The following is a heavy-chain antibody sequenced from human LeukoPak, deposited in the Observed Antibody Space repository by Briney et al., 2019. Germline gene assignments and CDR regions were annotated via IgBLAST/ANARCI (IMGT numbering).Heavy chain of an antibody. CDR1: GGSISSSSYY. CDR3: ARHVVVGAIVDY. Sequence: PSETLSLTCTVSGGSISSSSYYCGWIRQPPGKGLEWIGSIYYSGSTYYNPSLKSRVTISVDTSKNQFSLKLSSVTAADTAVYYCARHVVVGAIVDYWGQGTLVTVSS. J-gene: IGHJ4*02. V-gene: IGHV4-39*01. D-gene: IGHD1-26*01. CDR2: IYYSGST.